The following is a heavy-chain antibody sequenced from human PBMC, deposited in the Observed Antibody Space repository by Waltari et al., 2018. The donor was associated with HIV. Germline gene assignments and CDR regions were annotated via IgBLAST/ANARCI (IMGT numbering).Heavy chain of an antibody. D-gene: IGHD6-19*01. V-gene: IGHV3-48*03. J-gene: IGHJ4*02. CDR1: GFTFSGYE. CDR2: ISSSGSTI. Sequence: EVQLVESGGGLVQPGGSLRLSCAASGFTFSGYEMHGVRQAPGKGLEWVSYISSSGSTIYYADSVKGRFTISRDNAKNSLYLQMNSLRAEDTAVYYCARVRISSGWYYWGQGTLVTVSS. CDR3: ARVRISSGWYY.